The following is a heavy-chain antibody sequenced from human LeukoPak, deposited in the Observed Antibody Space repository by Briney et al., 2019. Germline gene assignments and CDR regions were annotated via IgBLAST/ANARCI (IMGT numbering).Heavy chain of an antibody. Sequence: GESLKISCKGSGYSFTSYWIGWVRQMPGKGLEWMGIIYPGDSDTRYSPSFQGQVTISADKSISTAYLQWSSLKASDTAMYYCARQRGYSGSEEDAFDIWGQGTMVTVSS. D-gene: IGHD5-12*01. CDR1: GYSFTSYW. CDR3: ARQRGYSGSEEDAFDI. V-gene: IGHV5-51*01. J-gene: IGHJ3*02. CDR2: IYPGDSDT.